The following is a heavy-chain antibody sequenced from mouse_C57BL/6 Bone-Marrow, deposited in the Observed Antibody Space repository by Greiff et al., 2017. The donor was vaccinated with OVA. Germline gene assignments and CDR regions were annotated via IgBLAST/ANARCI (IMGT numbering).Heavy chain of an antibody. CDR2: IDPENGDT. D-gene: IGHD2-5*01. Sequence: VQLKQSGAELVRPGASVKLSCTASGFNIKDDYMHWVKQRPEQGLEWIGWIDPENGDTEYASKFQGKATITADTSSNTAYLQLSSLTSEDTAFYYCTTYYSNSWFAYWGQGTLVTVSA. V-gene: IGHV14-4*01. J-gene: IGHJ3*01. CDR1: GFNIKDDY. CDR3: TTYYSNSWFAY.